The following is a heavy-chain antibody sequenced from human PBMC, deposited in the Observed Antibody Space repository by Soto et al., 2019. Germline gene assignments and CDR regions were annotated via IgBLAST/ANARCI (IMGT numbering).Heavy chain of an antibody. J-gene: IGHJ4*02. Sequence: EVQLLESGGGLVQPGGSLRLSCAASGFTFSSYAMSWVRQAPGKGLEWVSAISGSGGSTYYADSVKGRFTISRDNSKNTLYLQMNSLRAEDTAVYYCAKLAAVPGKGWELTDWVDYWGQGTLVTVSS. V-gene: IGHV3-23*01. CDR3: AKLAAVPGKGWELTDWVDY. CDR1: GFTFSSYA. D-gene: IGHD1-26*01. CDR2: ISGSGGST.